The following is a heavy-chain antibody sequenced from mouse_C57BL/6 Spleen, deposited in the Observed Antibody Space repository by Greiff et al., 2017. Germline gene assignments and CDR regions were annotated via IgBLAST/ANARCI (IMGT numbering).Heavy chain of an antibody. CDR3: ARGDGYYGTTWFAY. J-gene: IGHJ3*01. CDR1: GYSFTDYN. CDR2: INPNYGTT. V-gene: IGHV1-39*01. Sequence: VQLKESGPELVKPGASVKISCKASGYSFTDYNMNWVKQSNGKSLEWIGVINPNYGTTSYNQKFKGKATLTVDQSSSTAYMQLNSLTSEDSAVYYCARGDGYYGTTWFAYWGQGTLVTVSA. D-gene: IGHD1-1*01.